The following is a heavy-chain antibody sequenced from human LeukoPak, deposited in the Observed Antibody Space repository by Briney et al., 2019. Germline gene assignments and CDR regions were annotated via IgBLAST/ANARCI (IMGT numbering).Heavy chain of an antibody. J-gene: IGHJ6*02. D-gene: IGHD3-10*01. Sequence: SETLSLTCTVSGGSINNFYWSWIRQPPGKGLEWIGYIFYSGSTNYNPSLESRVTISIDTSKNQFSLKVNFLTAADTAVYYCARTGYYASGSSYYGMDVWGQGTTVTVSS. CDR3: ARTGYYASGSSYYGMDV. CDR2: IFYSGST. CDR1: GGSINNFY. V-gene: IGHV4-59*08.